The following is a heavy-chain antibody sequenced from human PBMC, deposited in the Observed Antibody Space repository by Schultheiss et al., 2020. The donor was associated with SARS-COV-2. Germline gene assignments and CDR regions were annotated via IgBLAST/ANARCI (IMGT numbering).Heavy chain of an antibody. J-gene: IGHJ6*02. V-gene: IGHV3-48*03. D-gene: IGHD6-6*01. CDR3: ARDLEEDSSSPGGTYYYYGMDV. CDR2: ISSSGSTI. CDR1: GFTFSSYE. Sequence: GGSLRLSCAASGFTFSSYEMNWVRQAPGKGLEWISYISSSGSTIYYADSVKGRFTISRDNAKNSLYLQMNSLRAEDTAVYYCARDLEEDSSSPGGTYYYYGMDVWGQGTTVTVSS.